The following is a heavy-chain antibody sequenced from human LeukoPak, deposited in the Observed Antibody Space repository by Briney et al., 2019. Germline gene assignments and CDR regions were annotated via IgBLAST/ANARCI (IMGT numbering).Heavy chain of an antibody. Sequence: GGSLRLSCAASGFTFDDYAMHWVRQAPGKGLEWVSGISWNSGSIGYADSVKGRFTISRDNAKNSLYLQMNSLRAEDTAMYYCARAILSDPKYYGMDVWGQGTTVTVSS. CDR3: ARAILSDPKYYGMDV. D-gene: IGHD3-9*01. J-gene: IGHJ6*02. CDR2: ISWNSGSI. V-gene: IGHV3-9*01. CDR1: GFTFDDYA.